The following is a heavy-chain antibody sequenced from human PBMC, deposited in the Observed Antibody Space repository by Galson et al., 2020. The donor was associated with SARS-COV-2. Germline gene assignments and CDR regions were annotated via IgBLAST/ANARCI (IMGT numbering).Heavy chain of an antibody. CDR1: GYPFRTSR. CDR2: ISPYHANT. D-gene: IGHD5-18*01. J-gene: IGHJ4*02. V-gene: IGHV1-18*01. CDR3: ARDLDGGQLWLRFEF. Sequence: ASVKVSCKASGYPFRTSRFSWVRQAPAPGLEWPGRISPYHANTEYAQKFQDRVTMRTDSSTSTAYLELRSLRSDDTAVYFCARDLDGGQLWLRFEFWGQGTLVTVSS.